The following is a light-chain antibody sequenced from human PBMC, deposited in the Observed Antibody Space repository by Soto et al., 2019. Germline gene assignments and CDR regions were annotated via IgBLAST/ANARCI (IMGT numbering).Light chain of an antibody. CDR1: QNVNNY. V-gene: IGKV3-11*01. J-gene: IGKJ2*01. CDR2: DAS. CDR3: QQRLSWYT. Sequence: DIVLTQSPATLSLSPGDRATLSCRASQNVNNYLAWYQQKPGQAPRLLIYDASNRATGIPARFSGSGSGTDFILTISSLEPEDFAIYYCQQRLSWYTFGQGTRLEIK.